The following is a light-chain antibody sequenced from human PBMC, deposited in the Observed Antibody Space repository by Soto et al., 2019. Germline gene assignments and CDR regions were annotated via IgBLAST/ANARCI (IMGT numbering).Light chain of an antibody. J-gene: IGKJ3*01. CDR3: QQRSNWPRS. CDR1: QSVSSY. V-gene: IGKV3-11*01. CDR2: DAS. Sequence: EIVLTQSPGTLSLSPGDGATLSCRASQSVSSYLAWYQQRRGQAPRLLIYDASYRATDIPPRFSGSGSGTDFTLTISSLEPEDFAVYYCQQRSNWPRSFGPGTKVDIK.